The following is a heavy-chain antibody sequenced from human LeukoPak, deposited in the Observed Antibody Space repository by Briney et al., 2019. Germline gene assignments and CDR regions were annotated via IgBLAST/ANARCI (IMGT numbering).Heavy chain of an antibody. D-gene: IGHD4-23*01. CDR2: IFYSGST. V-gene: IGHV4-30-4*01. J-gene: IGHJ4*02. CDR1: GGSISSGDYY. CDR3: ARGWELRYFDY. Sequence: SQTLSLTCTVSGGSISSGDYYWNWIRQPPRKGLECIGYIFYSGSTYYNPSLKSRVTISGDTSKNQFSLKLSSVTAADTAVYYCARGWELRYFDYWGQGTLVTVSS.